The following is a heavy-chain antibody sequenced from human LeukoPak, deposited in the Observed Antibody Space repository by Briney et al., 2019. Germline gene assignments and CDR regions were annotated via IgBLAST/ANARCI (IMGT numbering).Heavy chain of an antibody. Sequence: SVKVSCKASGGTFSSYAISWVRQAPGQGLEWMGGIIPIFGAANYAQKFQGRVTITTDESTSTAYMELSSLRSDETAVYYCAVGDAAMVNAFDYWGQGTLVTVSS. J-gene: IGHJ4*02. CDR1: GGTFSSYA. D-gene: IGHD5-18*01. CDR3: AVGDAAMVNAFDY. CDR2: IIPIFGAA. V-gene: IGHV1-69*05.